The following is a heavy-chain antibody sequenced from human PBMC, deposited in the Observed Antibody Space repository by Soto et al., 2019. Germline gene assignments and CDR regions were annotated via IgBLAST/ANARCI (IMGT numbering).Heavy chain of an antibody. D-gene: IGHD4-17*01. J-gene: IGHJ4*02. CDR2: ISGSGGST. Sequence: GGSLRLSCAASGFTFSSYAMSWVRQAPGKGLEWVSAISGSGGSTYYADSVKGRFTISRDNSKNTLYLQMNSLRAEDTAVYYCAKDRPTLGLPYLTTIDYWGQGTLVTVSS. CDR1: GFTFSSYA. V-gene: IGHV3-23*01. CDR3: AKDRPTLGLPYLTTIDY.